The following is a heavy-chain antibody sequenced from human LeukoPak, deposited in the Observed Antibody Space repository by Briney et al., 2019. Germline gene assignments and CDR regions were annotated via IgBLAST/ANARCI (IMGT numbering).Heavy chain of an antibody. CDR1: GFTFSSYW. CDR3: ARGWTDSSSWNYYYYYYMDV. Sequence: GGSLRLSCAASGFTFSSYWMHWVRQAPGKGLVWVSRINSDGSSTSYADSVKGRFTISRDNAKNTLYLQMNSLRAEDTAVYYCARGWTDSSSWNYYYYYYMDVWGKGTTVTVSS. CDR2: INSDGSST. D-gene: IGHD6-13*01. V-gene: IGHV3-74*01. J-gene: IGHJ6*03.